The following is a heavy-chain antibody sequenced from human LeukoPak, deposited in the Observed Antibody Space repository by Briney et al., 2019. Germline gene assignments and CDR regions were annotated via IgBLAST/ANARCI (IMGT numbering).Heavy chain of an antibody. CDR2: IWYDGSNQ. CDR3: AREERGQAINY. V-gene: IGHV3-33*01. Sequence: GGSLRLSCSASGFTFSSYSMNWVRQAPGKGLEWVAVIWYDGSNQGYADSVKGRFTISRDNSKNTLYLQMNSLRAEDTAVYYCAREERGQAINYWGQGTLVTVSS. J-gene: IGHJ4*02. D-gene: IGHD2-21*01. CDR1: GFTFSSYS.